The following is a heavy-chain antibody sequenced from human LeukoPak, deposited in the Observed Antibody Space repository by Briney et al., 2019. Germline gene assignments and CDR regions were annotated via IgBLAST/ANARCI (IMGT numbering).Heavy chain of an antibody. V-gene: IGHV3-30*02. J-gene: IGHJ4*02. CDR2: DGTSR. CDR3: AKETRGSYADY. CDR1: GFTFSSSG. D-gene: IGHD1-26*01. Sequence: GGSLRLSCAASGFTFSSSGMHWVRQAPGKGLEWVAFDGTSRYYADSVKGRVTISRDKSKNTLYLQMNSLRAEDTAVYYCAKETRGSYADYWGQGTLVTVSS.